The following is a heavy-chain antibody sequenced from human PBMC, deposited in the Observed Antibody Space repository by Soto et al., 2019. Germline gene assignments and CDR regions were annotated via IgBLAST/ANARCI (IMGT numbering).Heavy chain of an antibody. D-gene: IGHD1-26*01. CDR1: GYTFTGYY. CDR3: ARQRPTDGRWEFANYYGMDV. V-gene: IGHV1-2*02. CDR2: INPNSGGT. Sequence: ASVKVSCKASGYTFTGYYMHWVRQAPGQGLEWMGWINPNSGGTNYAQKFQGRVTMTRDTSISTAYMELSSVTAADTAVYYCARQRPTDGRWEFANYYGMDVWGQGTPVTVSS. J-gene: IGHJ6*02.